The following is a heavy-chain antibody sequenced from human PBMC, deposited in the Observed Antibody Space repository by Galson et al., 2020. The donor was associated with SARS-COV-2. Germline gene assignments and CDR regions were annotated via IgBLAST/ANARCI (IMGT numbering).Heavy chain of an antibody. Sequence: NSGGSLRLSCAASGFTFSDYYMSWIRQAPGKGLVWVSYISSSGNTIYYADSVKGRFTMSRDNAKNSLYLQMNSLRAEDTAVYYCAREVRSSNNDAFDIWGQGTMVTVSS. CDR1: GFTFSDYY. J-gene: IGHJ3*02. CDR2: ISSSGNTI. CDR3: AREVRSSNNDAFDI. D-gene: IGHD6-13*01. V-gene: IGHV3-11*04.